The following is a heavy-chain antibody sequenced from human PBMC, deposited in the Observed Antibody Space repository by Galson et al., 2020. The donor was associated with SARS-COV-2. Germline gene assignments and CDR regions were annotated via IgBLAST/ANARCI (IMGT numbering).Heavy chain of an antibody. J-gene: IGHJ4*02. Sequence: GESLKISCTTSGFTFGDYILSWVRQAPWKGLQWVGLIRSKAYGGTIEYAASVKGRFTISRDDSKSVAYLQMNSLKVDDTAVYFCAGSNGGHAGVDSWGQGALVTVSS. V-gene: IGHV3-49*04. CDR1: GFTFGDYI. D-gene: IGHD4-4*01. CDR2: IRSKAYGGTI. CDR3: AGSNGGHAGVDS.